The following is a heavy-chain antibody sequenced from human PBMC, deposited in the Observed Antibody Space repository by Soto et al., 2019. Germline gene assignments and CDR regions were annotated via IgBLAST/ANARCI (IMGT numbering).Heavy chain of an antibody. J-gene: IGHJ4*02. CDR1: GGTFSSYA. D-gene: IGHD6-6*01. V-gene: IGHV1-69*13. Sequence: GASVKVSCKASGGTFSSYAISWVRQAPGQGLEWMGGIIPIFGTANYAQKFQGRVTITADESTSTAYMEQSSLRSEDTAVYYCARDWGARWVAARQSPLDDWGQGTLVTVSS. CDR2: IIPIFGTA. CDR3: ARDWGARWVAARQSPLDD.